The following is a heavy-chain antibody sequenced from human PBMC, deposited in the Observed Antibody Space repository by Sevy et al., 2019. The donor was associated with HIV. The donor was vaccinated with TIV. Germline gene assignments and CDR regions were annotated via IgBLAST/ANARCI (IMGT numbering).Heavy chain of an antibody. D-gene: IGHD3-10*01. V-gene: IGHV3-53*01. J-gene: IGHJ5*02. CDR3: ARAHRVMVRGVMSRVGWFDP. CDR2: IYSGGST. CDR1: GFTVSSNY. Sequence: GGSLRLSCAASGFTVSSNYMSWVRQAPGKGLEWVSVIYSGGSTYYADSVKGRFTISRDNSKNTLYLQMNSLRAEDTAVYYCARAHRVMVRGVMSRVGWFDPWGQGTLVTVSS.